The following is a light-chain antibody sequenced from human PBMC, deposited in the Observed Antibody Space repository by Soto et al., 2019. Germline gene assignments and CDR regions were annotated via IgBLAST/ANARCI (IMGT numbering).Light chain of an antibody. CDR2: DAS. V-gene: IGKV3-11*01. Sequence: EIVLPQSPATLSLSPGERATLSCRASQSVSSYLAWYQQKPGQAPRLLSYDASNRATGIPARFSGSGSGTDFTLTISSLAPEDFAVYYCQQRSNWLTFGGGTKVEIK. J-gene: IGKJ4*02. CDR3: QQRSNWLT. CDR1: QSVSSY.